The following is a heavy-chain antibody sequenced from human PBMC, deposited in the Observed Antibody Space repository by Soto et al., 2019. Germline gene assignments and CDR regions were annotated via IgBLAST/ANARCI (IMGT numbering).Heavy chain of an antibody. CDR2: ISAYNGNT. CDR1: GYTFTSYG. Sequence: QVQLVQSGAEVKKPGASVKVSCKASGYTFTSYGISWVRQAPGQGLEWMGWISAYNGNTNYAQKLQGRVTMTTDTSTSPAYMELRSLRSDDTAVYYCARDEDCSSTSCYGLYYYYGMDVWGQGTTVTVSS. CDR3: ARDEDCSSTSCYGLYYYYGMDV. D-gene: IGHD2-2*01. J-gene: IGHJ6*02. V-gene: IGHV1-18*01.